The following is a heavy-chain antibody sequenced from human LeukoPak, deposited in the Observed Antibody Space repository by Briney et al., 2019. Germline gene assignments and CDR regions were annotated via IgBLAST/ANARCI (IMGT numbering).Heavy chain of an antibody. J-gene: IGHJ4*02. V-gene: IGHV3-21*01. Sequence: GGSLRLSCAASGFTFSSYNMNWVRQAPGKGLEWVAYISIGTSFIYYADSVKGRFTISRDNSKNTLYLQMNSLRAEDTAVYYCAKDDYYDTSGYRDWGQGTLVTVSS. CDR3: AKDDYYDTSGYRD. CDR2: ISIGTSFI. CDR1: GFTFSSYN. D-gene: IGHD3-22*01.